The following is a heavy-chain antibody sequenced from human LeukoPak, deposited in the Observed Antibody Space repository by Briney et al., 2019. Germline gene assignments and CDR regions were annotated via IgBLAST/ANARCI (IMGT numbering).Heavy chain of an antibody. Sequence: ASVKVSCKASGYTFTSYYMHWVRQAPGQGLEWMGIINPSGGSTGYAQKFQGRVTMTRDMSTRTVYMELSSLRYEDTAVYYCASNRNWYSSSWYIADYWGQGTLVTVSS. CDR3: ASNRNWYSSSWYIADY. CDR2: INPSGGST. CDR1: GYTFTSYY. J-gene: IGHJ4*02. D-gene: IGHD6-13*01. V-gene: IGHV1-46*01.